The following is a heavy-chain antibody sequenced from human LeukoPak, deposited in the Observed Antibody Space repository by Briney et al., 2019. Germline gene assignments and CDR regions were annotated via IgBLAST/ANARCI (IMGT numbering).Heavy chain of an antibody. V-gene: IGHV1-18*01. D-gene: IGHD2-2*01. CDR3: ARSGHCSGTGCYAEGVDF. Sequence: AASVKVSCKASGYTFTSYGISWVRQAPGQGLEWMGWISGYNGNTVYAQMFRDRVTMTTDTSTNTAYMDLRSLRSDDTAVYYCARSGHCSGTGCYAEGVDFWGQGTLVTVS. CDR1: GYTFTSYG. J-gene: IGHJ4*02. CDR2: ISGYNGNT.